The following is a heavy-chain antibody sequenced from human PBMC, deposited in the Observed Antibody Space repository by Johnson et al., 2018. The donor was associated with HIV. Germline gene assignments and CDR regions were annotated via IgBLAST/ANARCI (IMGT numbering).Heavy chain of an antibody. D-gene: IGHD2-21*02. Sequence: VQLVESGGGVVQPGRSLRLSCAASGFTFSSYGMHWVRQAPGKGLAWVSYISSSATTIHYADSVKGRITISRDNAKNSLYLQRNSLRAEDTAVDYCARRGDCGGDCYPDGFDIWGQGTMVTVSS. CDR3: ARRGDCGGDCYPDGFDI. CDR2: ISSSATTI. CDR1: GFTFSSYG. J-gene: IGHJ3*02. V-gene: IGHV3-48*04.